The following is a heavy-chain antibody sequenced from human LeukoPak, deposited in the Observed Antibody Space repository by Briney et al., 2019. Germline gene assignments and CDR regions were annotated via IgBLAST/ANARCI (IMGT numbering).Heavy chain of an antibody. CDR2: ISGSGGST. V-gene: IGHV3-23*01. Sequence: GGSLRLSCAASGFTFSSYAMSWVRQAPGKGLEWVSAISGSGGSTYYADSVKGRFTISRDNSKNTLYLQMNSLRAEDTAVYYCAKDASHYDFWSGYWYYFDYWGQGTLVTVSS. CDR1: GFTFSSYA. J-gene: IGHJ4*02. CDR3: AKDASHYDFWSGYWYYFDY. D-gene: IGHD3-3*01.